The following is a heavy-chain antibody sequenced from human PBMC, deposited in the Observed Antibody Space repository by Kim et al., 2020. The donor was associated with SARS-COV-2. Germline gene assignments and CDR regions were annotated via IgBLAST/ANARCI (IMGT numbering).Heavy chain of an antibody. Sequence: ASVKVSCKASGYTFTSYAMHWVRQAPGQRLEWMGWINAGNGNTKYSQKFQGRVTITRDTSASTAYMDLSSLRSEDTAVYYCARLYYYDSIPDYWGQGTLVTVSS. CDR3: ARLYYYDSIPDY. J-gene: IGHJ4*02. D-gene: IGHD3-22*01. V-gene: IGHV1-3*01. CDR2: INAGNGNT. CDR1: GYTFTSYA.